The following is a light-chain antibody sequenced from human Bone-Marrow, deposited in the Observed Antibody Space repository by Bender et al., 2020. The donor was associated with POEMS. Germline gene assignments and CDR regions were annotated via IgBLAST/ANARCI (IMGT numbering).Light chain of an antibody. Sequence: QSVLTQPPSASGTPGQSVIISCSGTDSNFGGNNVNWYQHLPGTAPRLVVYSNYQRPPGVPARFSGSNSGTTATLTISGVQAEDEADFYCQSADSSGTLWVFGGGTKLTVL. J-gene: IGLJ3*02. CDR1: DSNFGGNN. CDR3: QSADSSGTLWV. V-gene: IGLV1-44*01. CDR2: SNY.